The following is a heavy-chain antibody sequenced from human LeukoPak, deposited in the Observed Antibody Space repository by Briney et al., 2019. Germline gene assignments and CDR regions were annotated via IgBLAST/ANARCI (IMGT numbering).Heavy chain of an antibody. J-gene: IGHJ6*04. CDR1: GGSFNGYY. D-gene: IGHD3-10*01. CDR2: INHSGST. V-gene: IGHV4-34*01. Sequence: SETLSLTCAGYGGSFNGYYWSWIRQPPGKGLEWMGEINHSGSTNYNPSLKSRVTISVGTSKNHFSLELRAVTAAGTAVYYCARGSGITMVRRVIESGIDVWGKGTTVTVSS. CDR3: ARGSGITMVRRVIESGIDV.